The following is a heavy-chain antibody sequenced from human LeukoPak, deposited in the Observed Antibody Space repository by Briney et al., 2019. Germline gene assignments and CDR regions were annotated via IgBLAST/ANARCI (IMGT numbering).Heavy chain of an antibody. D-gene: IGHD3-22*01. CDR2: IYPGDSDT. Sequence: GESLKISCKGSGYSFTSYWIGWVRQMPGKGLEWMGIIYPGDSDTRYSPSFQGQVTISADKSISTAYLQWNSLKASDTAMYYCARRYYYDSSGYQAFSAFDIWGQGTMVTVSS. CDR3: ARRYYYDSSGYQAFSAFDI. J-gene: IGHJ3*02. V-gene: IGHV5-51*01. CDR1: GYSFTSYW.